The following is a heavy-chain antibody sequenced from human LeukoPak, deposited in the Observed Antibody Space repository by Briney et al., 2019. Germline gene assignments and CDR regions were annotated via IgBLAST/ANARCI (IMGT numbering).Heavy chain of an antibody. Sequence: PGGSLRLSCAASGFTFSSYGMHWVRQAPGKGLEWVSDISSSSSTIYYADSVKGRFTISRDNAKNSLYLQMNSLRVEDTAVYYCARDISSASRGMDVWGKGTTVTVSS. CDR3: ARDISSASRGMDV. CDR1: GFTFSSYG. CDR2: ISSSSSTI. J-gene: IGHJ6*03. V-gene: IGHV3-48*01. D-gene: IGHD6-6*01.